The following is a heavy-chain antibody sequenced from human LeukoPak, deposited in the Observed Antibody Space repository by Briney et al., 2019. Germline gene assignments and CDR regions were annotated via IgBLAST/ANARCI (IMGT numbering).Heavy chain of an antibody. Sequence: GGSLRLSCAASGFTFNNYWMSWVRQAPGKGLEWVANIKQDGTEKYYVDSVKGRFTISRDNAKNSLYLQMNSLRAEDTAVYYCARDRSWFDPWGQGTLVTVSS. D-gene: IGHD1-14*01. CDR1: GFTFNNYW. CDR3: ARDRSWFDP. J-gene: IGHJ5*02. V-gene: IGHV3-7*03. CDR2: IKQDGTEK.